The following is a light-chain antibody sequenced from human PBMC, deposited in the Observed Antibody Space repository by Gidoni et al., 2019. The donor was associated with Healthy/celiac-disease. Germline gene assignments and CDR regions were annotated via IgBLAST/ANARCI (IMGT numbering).Light chain of an antibody. Sequence: DIVMTQSPLSLPVTPGEPASSSCRSSQSLLHSNGYNYLDWYLQKPQQSPQLLIYLGSNRASGVPDRFSGSGSGTDFTLKISRVEAEDVGVYYCMQALQTPTFGQGTKVEIK. CDR3: MQALQTPT. V-gene: IGKV2-28*01. CDR2: LGS. CDR1: QSLLHSNGYNY. J-gene: IGKJ1*01.